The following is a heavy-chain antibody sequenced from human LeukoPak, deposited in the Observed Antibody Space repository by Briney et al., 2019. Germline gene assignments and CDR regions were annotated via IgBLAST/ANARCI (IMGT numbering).Heavy chain of an antibody. D-gene: IGHD3-3*01. J-gene: IGHJ4*02. CDR2: INAGNGNT. V-gene: IGHV1-3*01. CDR3: ARAGTIFGVVIGLDY. CDR1: GYTFTNYA. Sequence: ASVKVSCKASGYTFTNYAMHWVRQAPGQRLEWMGWINAGNGNTKYSQKFQGRVTITRDTSASTAYMELSSLRSEDTAVYYCARAGTIFGVVIGLDYWGQGTLVTVSS.